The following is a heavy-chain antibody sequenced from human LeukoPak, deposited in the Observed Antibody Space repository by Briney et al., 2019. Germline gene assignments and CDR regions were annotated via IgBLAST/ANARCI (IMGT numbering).Heavy chain of an antibody. CDR1: GFTFSSYA. J-gene: IGHJ4*02. CDR3: AKDGGLAAAGTWGY. CDR2: ISGSGDST. Sequence: GGSLRLSCAASGFTFSSYAMSWVRQAPGKGLEWVSAISGSGDSTYYADSVKGRFTISRDNSKNTLYLQMNSLRAEDTAVYYCAKDGGLAAAGTWGYWGQGTLVTVSS. D-gene: IGHD6-13*01. V-gene: IGHV3-23*01.